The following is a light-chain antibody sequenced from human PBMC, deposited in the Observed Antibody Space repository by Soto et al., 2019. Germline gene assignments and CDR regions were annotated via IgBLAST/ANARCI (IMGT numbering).Light chain of an antibody. CDR1: QNISVY. CDR2: AAS. Sequence: EIVLTQSPATLSLSPGERATLSCRSSQNISVYLAWYRQKPGQAPRLLIYAASNSATGIPARFSGSGSGTDFTLNISSLEPEDFAVYYCQQRNNWPPGITVGQGTRLET. CDR3: QQRNNWPPGIT. J-gene: IGKJ5*01. V-gene: IGKV3-11*01.